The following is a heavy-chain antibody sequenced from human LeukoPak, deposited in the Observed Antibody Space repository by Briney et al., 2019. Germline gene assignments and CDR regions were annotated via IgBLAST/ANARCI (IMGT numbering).Heavy chain of an antibody. D-gene: IGHD3-10*01. CDR3: GKRELWHGSGEDA. Sequence: HPGGSLRLSCAASGFTFNNYAMCWFRQTPGKGLEWVSAISGSGDRTYYAESVKGRFSISRDNSKNTLYLQMHSLRAEDTAVYYCGKRELWHGSGEDAWGQGTTVTVSS. CDR1: GFTFNNYA. J-gene: IGHJ6*02. V-gene: IGHV3-23*01. CDR2: ISGSGDRT.